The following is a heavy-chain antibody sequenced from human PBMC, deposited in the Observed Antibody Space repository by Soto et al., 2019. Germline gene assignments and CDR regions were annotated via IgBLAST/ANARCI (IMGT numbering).Heavy chain of an antibody. V-gene: IGHV4-59*08. CDR2: FFDTGNT. J-gene: IGHJ6*03. CDR3: ARQLSRDYYYYYMDV. Sequence: SETLSLTCTVSGGSISSYYWSWIRQPPGKGLEWIGYFFDTGNTNYNPSLKSRVTMSVDTSKNQFSLKVNFVTAADTAVYFCARQLSRDYYYYYMDVWGKGTTVTVSS. CDR1: GGSISSYY.